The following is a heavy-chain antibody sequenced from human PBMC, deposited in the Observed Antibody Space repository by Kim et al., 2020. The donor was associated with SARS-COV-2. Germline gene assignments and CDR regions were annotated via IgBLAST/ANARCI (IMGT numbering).Heavy chain of an antibody. CDR1: GFIFNNYG. D-gene: IGHD3-22*01. V-gene: IGHV3-30*02. CDR3: AKSAPDYDDTSYACDI. CDR2: ISYDASKK. Sequence: GGSLRLSCEASGFIFNNYGMHWVLQAPGKGLEWVAFISYDASKKYYADSVKGRFTISRDNSKKTLYLQMNNLRPDDTALYYCAKSAPDYDDTSYACDIWGQGTMVSASS. J-gene: IGHJ3*02.